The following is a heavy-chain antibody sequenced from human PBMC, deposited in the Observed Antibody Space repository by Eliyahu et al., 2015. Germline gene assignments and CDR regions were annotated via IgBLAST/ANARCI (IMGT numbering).Heavy chain of an antibody. V-gene: IGHV1-2*02. CDR1: GXXFTGXX. CDR2: INPNXGGT. Sequence: QVQLVQSGAEVKKPGASVXVSCKASGXXFTGXXXHWGRQAPGQGLEWMGWINPNXGGTNYAQKXQGRVTMTRDTSISTAYMELSRLRSDDTAVYYCARDAYCGGDCYMRWGQGTLVTVSS. CDR3: ARDAYCGGDCYMR. J-gene: IGHJ4*02. D-gene: IGHD2-21*02.